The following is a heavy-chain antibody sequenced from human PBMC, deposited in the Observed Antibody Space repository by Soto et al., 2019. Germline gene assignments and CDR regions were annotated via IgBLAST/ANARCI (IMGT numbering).Heavy chain of an antibody. CDR2: IYYSGST. J-gene: IGHJ4*02. CDR3: ARDFKRYSSSPGPLEC. V-gene: IGHV4-30-4*01. D-gene: IGHD6-6*01. Sequence: PSESLSLTCTVSGDSISSGDYYWSWIRQPPGKGLEWIGLIYYSGSTHYNPSLKSRLIISVNTSKNQFSLKLTSATAADTAVYYCARDFKRYSSSPGPLECWGQGTLVTVSS. CDR1: GDSISSGDYY.